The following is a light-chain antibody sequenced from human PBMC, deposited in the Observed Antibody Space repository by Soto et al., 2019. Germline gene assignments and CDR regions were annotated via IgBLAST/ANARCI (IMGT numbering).Light chain of an antibody. CDR1: SSDIGGYNA. Sequence: QSVLTQPASVSGSPGQTITISCTGTSSDIGGYNAVSWYQHHPGKAPKLIIYEVTNRPSGVSDRLSVSKSGNTASLTISGLHAEDEPNYYCTAFRVRHVYVFGTWTKVTVL. V-gene: IGLV2-14*01. J-gene: IGLJ1*01. CDR3: TAFRVRHVYV. CDR2: EVT.